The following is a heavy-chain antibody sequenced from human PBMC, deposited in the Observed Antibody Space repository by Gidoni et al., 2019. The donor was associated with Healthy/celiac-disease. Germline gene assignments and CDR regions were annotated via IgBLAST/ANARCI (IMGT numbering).Heavy chain of an antibody. Sequence: EVQLVESGGGLIQPWGSLRLSCASSGFPVSSNYMSWVRQAPGKGLEWVSVIYSGGSTYYADSVKGRFTISRDNSKNTLYLHMNSLRAEDTAVYYCASVVVVPMDPLYSYYGMDVWGQGTTVTVSS. CDR2: IYSGGST. D-gene: IGHD2-2*01. CDR1: GFPVSSNY. CDR3: ASVVVVPMDPLYSYYGMDV. J-gene: IGHJ6*02. V-gene: IGHV3-53*01.